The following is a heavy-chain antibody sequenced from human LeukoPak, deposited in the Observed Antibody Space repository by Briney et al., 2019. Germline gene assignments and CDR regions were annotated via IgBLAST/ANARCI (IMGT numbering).Heavy chain of an antibody. D-gene: IGHD5-18*01. CDR1: GFTFDDYA. J-gene: IGHJ4*02. V-gene: IGHV3-9*01. CDR3: AKDDTAMARGGFDY. CDR2: ISWNSGSI. Sequence: GGSLRLSCAASGFTFDDYAMHWVRQAPGKGLEWASGISWNSGSIGYADSVKGRFTISRDNAKNSPYLQVNSLRAEDTALYYCAKDDTAMARGGFDYWGQGTLVTVSS.